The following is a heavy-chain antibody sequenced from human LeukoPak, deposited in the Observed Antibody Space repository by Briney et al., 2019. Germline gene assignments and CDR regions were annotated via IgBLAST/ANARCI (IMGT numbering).Heavy chain of an antibody. CDR3: ARSNWNDVGDY. J-gene: IGHJ4*02. Sequence: SETLSLTCALYGGSFSGYYWSWIRQPPGKGLEWIGEINHSGSTNYNPSLKSRVTISVDTSKNQFSLKLSSVTAADTAVYYCARSNWNDVGDYWGQGTLVTVSS. CDR1: GGSFSGYY. CDR2: INHSGST. D-gene: IGHD1-1*01. V-gene: IGHV4-34*01.